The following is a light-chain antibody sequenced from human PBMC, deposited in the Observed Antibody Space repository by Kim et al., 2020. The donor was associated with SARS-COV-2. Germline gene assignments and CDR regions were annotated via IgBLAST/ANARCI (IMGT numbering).Light chain of an antibody. V-gene: IGLV1-47*01. Sequence: GQRVSIFCSGSNSNIGNSFVYWYQHVPGTAPKLLIFKNDQRPSGVPDRFSGSRSGTSASLAISGLRSEDEADYYCSSWDDSLNGWVFGGGTKLTVL. J-gene: IGLJ3*02. CDR3: SSWDDSLNGWV. CDR1: NSNIGNSF. CDR2: KND.